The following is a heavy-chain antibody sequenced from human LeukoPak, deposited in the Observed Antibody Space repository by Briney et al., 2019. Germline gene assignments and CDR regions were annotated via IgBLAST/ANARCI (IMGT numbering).Heavy chain of an antibody. CDR3: ARQYYPLWGMYYGLDA. J-gene: IGHJ6*02. CDR2: ISYSGTT. V-gene: IGHV4-39*01. D-gene: IGHD3-16*01. Sequence: SETLSLTCSVSGGSVTTTSYHWGWIRQPPGKGLEWIASISYSGTTYKSSSLTSGITISVDTSQNEVSLKLRSVTAAETAVYYCARQYYPLWGMYYGLDAWGQGTTVT. CDR1: GGSVTTTSYH.